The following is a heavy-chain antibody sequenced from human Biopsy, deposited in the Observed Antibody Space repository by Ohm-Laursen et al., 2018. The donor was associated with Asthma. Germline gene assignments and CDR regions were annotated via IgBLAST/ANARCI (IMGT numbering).Heavy chain of an antibody. D-gene: IGHD6-19*01. V-gene: IGHV3-30-3*01. J-gene: IGHJ4*02. CDR2: ISYDGSNK. Sequence: SLRLPCSASGFTFSSYAMHWVRQAPGKGLEWVAVISYDGSNKYYADSVKGRFTISRDNSKNTLYLQMNSLRAEDTAVYYCAREGIAVAHFDYWGQGTLVTVSS. CDR1: GFTFSSYA. CDR3: AREGIAVAHFDY.